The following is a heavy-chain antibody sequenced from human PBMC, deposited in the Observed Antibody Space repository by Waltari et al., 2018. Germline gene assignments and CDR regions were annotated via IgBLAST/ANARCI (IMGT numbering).Heavy chain of an antibody. V-gene: IGHV3-23*01. CDR1: GFTFNTYH. Sequence: EVQLLESGGGLVQPGGSLRLSCAASGFTFNTYHMNWVRQAPGKGREWVSTISNGGVTYYAESVKGRFAISRDNSKNTLYLQMDSLRVEDTAVYYCARDRRVVGDGVPGEDYWGQGTLVTVSS. D-gene: IGHD1-26*01. CDR3: ARDRRVVGDGVPGEDY. J-gene: IGHJ4*02. CDR2: ISNGGVT.